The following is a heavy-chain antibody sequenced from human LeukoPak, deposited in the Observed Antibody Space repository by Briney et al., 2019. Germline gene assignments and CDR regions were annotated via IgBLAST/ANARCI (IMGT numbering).Heavy chain of an antibody. J-gene: IGHJ4*02. Sequence: SETLSLTCVVYGGSFSVYYWSWIRQPPGKGLEWIGEVNDSGSTNYNPSLKSRVTLSVDMSKNQFSLKLSSVTAADTAVYYCARGRGIAAAIDYWGQGTLVTVSS. CDR1: GGSFSVYY. D-gene: IGHD6-13*01. V-gene: IGHV4-34*01. CDR3: ARGRGIAAAIDY. CDR2: VNDSGST.